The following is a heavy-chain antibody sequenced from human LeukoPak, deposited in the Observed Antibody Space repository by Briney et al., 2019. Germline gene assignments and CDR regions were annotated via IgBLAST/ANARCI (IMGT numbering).Heavy chain of an antibody. V-gene: IGHV3-23*01. Sequence: GGSLRLSCAASGFTFSSYAMSWVRQAPGKGLEWVSAISGSGGSTYYADSVKGRFTISRDNSKNTLYLQMNSLRAEDTAVYYCAKSPPRITMIVVVTGFDYWGQGTLVTVSS. CDR1: GFTFSSYA. J-gene: IGHJ4*02. CDR3: AKSPPRITMIVVVTGFDY. CDR2: ISGSGGST. D-gene: IGHD3-22*01.